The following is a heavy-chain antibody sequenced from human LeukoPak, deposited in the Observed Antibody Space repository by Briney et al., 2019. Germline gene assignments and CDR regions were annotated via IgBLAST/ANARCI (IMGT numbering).Heavy chain of an antibody. CDR3: ATYYDFWSGYPN. Sequence: ASVTVSCTASGYTLTEFSKHWVRQAPGKGLEWMGGFDPEDGETIYAQKFQGRVTMTEDTSTDTAYMELSSLRSEDTAVYYCATYYDFWSGYPNWGQGTLVTVSS. CDR1: GYTLTEFS. V-gene: IGHV1-24*01. CDR2: FDPEDGET. J-gene: IGHJ4*02. D-gene: IGHD3-3*01.